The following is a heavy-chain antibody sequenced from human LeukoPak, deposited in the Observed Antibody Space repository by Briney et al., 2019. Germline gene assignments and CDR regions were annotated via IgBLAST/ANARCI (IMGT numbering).Heavy chain of an antibody. D-gene: IGHD6-13*01. CDR1: GYTFTGYY. Sequence: ASVKVSCKASGYTFTGYYMHWVRQAPGQGLEWMGWINPNSGGTNYAQKFQGRVTMTRDTSISTAYMELSRLRSDDTAVYYCARGHVAAAGSPKFGYWGQGTLVTVSS. J-gene: IGHJ4*02. CDR2: INPNSGGT. CDR3: ARGHVAAAGSPKFGY. V-gene: IGHV1-2*02.